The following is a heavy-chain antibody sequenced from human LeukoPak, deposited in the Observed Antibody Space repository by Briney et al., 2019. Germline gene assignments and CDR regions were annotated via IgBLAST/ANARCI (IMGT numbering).Heavy chain of an antibody. Sequence: GASVKVSCKASGYTFTGYYMHWVRQAPGQGLEWMGWINPNSGGTNYAQKSQGRVTMTRDTSISTAYMELSRLRSDDTAVYYCARVHMGRKLLWFGELYYFDYWGQGTLVTVSS. CDR2: INPNSGGT. J-gene: IGHJ4*02. CDR3: ARVHMGRKLLWFGELYYFDY. V-gene: IGHV1-2*02. CDR1: GYTFTGYY. D-gene: IGHD3-10*01.